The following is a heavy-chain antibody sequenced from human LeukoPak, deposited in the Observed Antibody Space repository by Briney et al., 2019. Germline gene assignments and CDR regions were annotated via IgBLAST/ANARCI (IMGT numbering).Heavy chain of an antibody. J-gene: IGHJ4*02. V-gene: IGHV4-59*08. Sequence: PSETLSLTCSVSGGSISGYYWSWIRQPPGKGQEWIGYIYFTGTTNYYPSLQSRVTISLDTSKNQFSLKLRSVTAADTAVYYCARGGSWYGDWGQGTLVTVSS. CDR3: ARGGSWYGD. CDR2: IYFTGTT. CDR1: GGSISGYY. D-gene: IGHD6-13*01.